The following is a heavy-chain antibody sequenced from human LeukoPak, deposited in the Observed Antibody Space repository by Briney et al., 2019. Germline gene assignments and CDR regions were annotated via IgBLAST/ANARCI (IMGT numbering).Heavy chain of an antibody. J-gene: IGHJ6*03. CDR2: ITAYNGNT. CDR3: AIGNVVEYYDLCGGLLEGYYMGV. Sequence: ASVKVSCKASGYNFTSYGISGVRQAPGQALEWVGWITAYNGNTNYAQKLQDSVTMTTDTSTSTAYMNLRCLRSDDTAVYYCAIGNVVEYYDLCGGLLEGYYMGVWEKGTTVTVSS. V-gene: IGHV1-18*01. CDR1: GYNFTSYG. D-gene: IGHD3-3*01.